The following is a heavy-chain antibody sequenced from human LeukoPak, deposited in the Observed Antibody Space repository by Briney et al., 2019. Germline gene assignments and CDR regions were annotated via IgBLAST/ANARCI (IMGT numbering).Heavy chain of an antibody. CDR3: ARADRDGNKRFLD. CDR2: ISYDGSDK. D-gene: IGHD5-24*01. J-gene: IGHJ4*02. V-gene: IGHV3-30-3*01. CDR1: GFTFSHYS. Sequence: GRSLRLSCAASGFTFSHYSMHWVRQAPGKGLEWVAVISYDGSDKSYADSVKGRFTVSRDNSKNTLYLQMNSLRAEDTAVYSCARADRDGNKRFLDWGQGTLVTVSS.